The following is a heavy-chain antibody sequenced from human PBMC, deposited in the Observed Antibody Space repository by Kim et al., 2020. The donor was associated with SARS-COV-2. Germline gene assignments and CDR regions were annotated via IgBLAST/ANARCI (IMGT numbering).Heavy chain of an antibody. J-gene: IGHJ4*02. D-gene: IGHD3-16*01. CDR2: DT. Sequence: DTRYSPSFQGQVTISADKSISTAYLQWSSLKASDTAMYYCAGIPVRGIDYWGQGTLVTVSS. CDR3: AGIPVRGIDY. V-gene: IGHV5-51*01.